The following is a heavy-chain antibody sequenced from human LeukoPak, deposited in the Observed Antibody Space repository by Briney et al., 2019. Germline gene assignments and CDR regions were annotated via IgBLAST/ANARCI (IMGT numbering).Heavy chain of an antibody. D-gene: IGHD6-19*01. J-gene: IGHJ4*02. V-gene: IGHV3-30*18. CDR2: ISYDGSNK. CDR1: GFTFSSYA. Sequence: GGSLRLSCAASGFTFSSYALTWVRQAPGKGLEWVAVISYDGSNKYYADSVKGRFTISRDNSKNTLYLQMNSLRAEDTALYYCAKAQSGWYLGYFDYWGQGTLVTVSS. CDR3: AKAQSGWYLGYFDY.